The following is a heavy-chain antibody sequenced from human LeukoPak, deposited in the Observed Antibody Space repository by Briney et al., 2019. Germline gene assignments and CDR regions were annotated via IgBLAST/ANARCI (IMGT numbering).Heavy chain of an antibody. V-gene: IGHV4-59*01. J-gene: IGHJ4*02. CDR3: ARVLTEYSSSRCPDF. CDR2: IYYRGRP. D-gene: IGHD6-13*01. Sequence: SETLSLTCTVSGGSISIYYWRWIRQPPGRGLEWIGDIYYRGRPNYKPSLKGRVTILVNTSKEQFSLRLSSLTAATPAGYYCARVLTEYSSSRCPDFWGQGALLSVSS. CDR1: GGSISIYY.